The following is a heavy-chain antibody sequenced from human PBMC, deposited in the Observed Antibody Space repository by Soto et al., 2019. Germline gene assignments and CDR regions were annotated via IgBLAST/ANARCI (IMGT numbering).Heavy chain of an antibody. J-gene: IGHJ4*02. CDR1: GFTFSSYG. CDR2: IWYDGSNK. Sequence: GGSLRLSCAASGFTFSSYGMHWVRQAPGKGLEWVAVIWYDGSNKYYADSVKGRFTISRDNSKNKLYLQMNSLRAEDTAAYYCARDISAPPRPPLGIDYWGQGTLVTVSS. V-gene: IGHV3-33*01. D-gene: IGHD6-6*01. CDR3: ARDISAPPRPPLGIDY.